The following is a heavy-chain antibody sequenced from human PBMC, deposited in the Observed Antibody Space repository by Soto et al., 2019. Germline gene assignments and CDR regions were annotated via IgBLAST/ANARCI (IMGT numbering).Heavy chain of an antibody. D-gene: IGHD6-19*01. V-gene: IGHV3-23*01. CDR2: ISGSGGST. Sequence: EVQLLESGGGLVQPGGSLRLSCAASGFTFSSYAMSWVRQAPGKGLEWVSVISGSGGSTYYADSVKGRFTISRDNSKNTLYLPMNRMRAEDTAVYYCAASCGWYHAFDIWGQGTMVTVSS. CDR3: AASCGWYHAFDI. J-gene: IGHJ3*02. CDR1: GFTFSSYA.